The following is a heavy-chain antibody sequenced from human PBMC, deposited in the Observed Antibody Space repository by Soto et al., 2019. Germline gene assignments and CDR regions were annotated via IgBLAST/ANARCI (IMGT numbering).Heavy chain of an antibody. D-gene: IGHD3-3*01. CDR1: GFTFSSYA. J-gene: IGHJ4*02. V-gene: IGHV3-23*01. CDR2: ISGSGGST. Sequence: GGSLRLSCAASGFTFSSYAMSWVRQAPGKGLEWVSAISGSGGSTYYTDSVKGRFTISRDNSKNTLYLQMNSLRAEDTAVYYCAKLSLRFLEWLLGFYFDYWGQGTLVTVSS. CDR3: AKLSLRFLEWLLGFYFDY.